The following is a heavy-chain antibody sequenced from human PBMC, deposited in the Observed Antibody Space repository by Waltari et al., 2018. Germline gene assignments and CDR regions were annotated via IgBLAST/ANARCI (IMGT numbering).Heavy chain of an antibody. CDR1: GGSFSGYS. Sequence: QVQLQQWGAGLLKPSEPLSLTCAVYGGSFSGYSWSWIRQPPGKGLEWIGEINHSGSTNYNPSLKSRVTISVDTSKNQFSLKLSSVTAADTAVYYCARGGDSSGWYEDYWGQGTLVTVSS. CDR3: ARGGDSSGWYEDY. D-gene: IGHD6-19*01. J-gene: IGHJ4*02. V-gene: IGHV4-34*01. CDR2: INHSGST.